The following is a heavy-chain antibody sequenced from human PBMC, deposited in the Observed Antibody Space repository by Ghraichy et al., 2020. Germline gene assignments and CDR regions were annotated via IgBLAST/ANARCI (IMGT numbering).Heavy chain of an antibody. CDR2: SFPVGAP. J-gene: IGHJ4*02. D-gene: IGHD6-25*01. CDR3: ARSSRYSTGYFVS. CDR1: MAPSVLST. V-gene: IGHV4-59*01. Sequence: SEPCPSLAPSLMAPSVLSTGAGSASPPGSNCNGLDLSFPVGAPTNPSLKSRVTISVDTAKSHFSLKMTSVTAADTAIYYCARSSRYSTGYFVSWGQGTLVTVSS.